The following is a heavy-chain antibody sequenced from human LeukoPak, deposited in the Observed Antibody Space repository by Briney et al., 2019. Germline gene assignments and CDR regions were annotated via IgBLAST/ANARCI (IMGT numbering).Heavy chain of an antibody. J-gene: IGHJ5*02. V-gene: IGHV1-3*01. CDR2: INAGNGNT. CDR3: AREWTSARFDP. CDR1: GYTFTTYS. D-gene: IGHD3/OR15-3a*01. Sequence: ASVKVSCKASGYTFTTYSVHWVRQAPGQRLEGMGWINAGNGNTKYSQKFQGRVTITRDTSASTAYMEVSSLRSEDTAVYYCAREWTSARFDPRGQGTLVTVSS.